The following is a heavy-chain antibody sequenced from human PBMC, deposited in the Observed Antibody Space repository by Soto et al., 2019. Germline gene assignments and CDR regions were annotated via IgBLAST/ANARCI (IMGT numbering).Heavy chain of an antibody. CDR1: GFTCSDYY. CDR3: ARGRRYNSPNPYFDY. CDR2: ISSSSSYT. V-gene: IGHV3-11*06. D-gene: IGHD1-20*01. J-gene: IGHJ4*02. Sequence: GSLGVSGAASGFTCSDYYMSWIRQAPGKGLEWVSYISSSSSYTNYADSVKGRFTISRDNAKNSLYLQMNSLRAEDTAVYYCARGRRYNSPNPYFDYWGQGTLVSVSS.